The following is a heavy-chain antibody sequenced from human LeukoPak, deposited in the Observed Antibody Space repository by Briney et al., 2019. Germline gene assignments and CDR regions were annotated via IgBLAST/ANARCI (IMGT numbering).Heavy chain of an antibody. CDR3: AREAERRIVN. CDR1: GGSFSGYY. V-gene: IGHV4-34*01. CDR2: INHSGST. D-gene: IGHD1-1*01. J-gene: IGHJ4*02. Sequence: SETLSLTCAVYGGSFSGYYWSWIRQPPGKGLEWIGEINHSGSTNYNPSLKSRVTISVDTSKNQFSLKLVSVTAADTVVYYCAREAERRIVNWGQGTLVTVSS.